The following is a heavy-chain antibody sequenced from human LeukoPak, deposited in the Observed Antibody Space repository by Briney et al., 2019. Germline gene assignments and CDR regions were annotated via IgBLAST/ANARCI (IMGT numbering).Heavy chain of an antibody. CDR1: GGSISSGDYY. D-gene: IGHD6-13*01. J-gene: IGHJ6*03. Sequence: SQTLSLTCTVSGGSISSGDYYWSWIRQPPGKGLEWIGYIYHSGSTYYNPSLKSRVTISVDRSKNQFSLKLSSVTAADTAVYYCARQARSYEGSSSSWANYYYYYMDVWGKGTTVTVSS. CDR3: ARQARSYEGSSSSWANYYYYYMDV. CDR2: IYHSGST. V-gene: IGHV4-30-2*01.